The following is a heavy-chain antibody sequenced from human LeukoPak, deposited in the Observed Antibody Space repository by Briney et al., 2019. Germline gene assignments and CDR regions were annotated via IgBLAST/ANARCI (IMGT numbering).Heavy chain of an antibody. J-gene: IGHJ1*01. CDR1: GFTFSDYW. CDR3: ARGGIAVANEPEYFQH. V-gene: IGHV3-7*01. Sequence: GGSLRLSCAGSGFTFSDYWMTWVRQAPGRGLEWVANIKEDGSDKQYVDSVQGRFTISRDNAENSLYLQMNSLRAEDTAVYYCARGGIAVANEPEYFQHWGQGTLVTVSS. CDR2: IKEDGSDK. D-gene: IGHD6-19*01.